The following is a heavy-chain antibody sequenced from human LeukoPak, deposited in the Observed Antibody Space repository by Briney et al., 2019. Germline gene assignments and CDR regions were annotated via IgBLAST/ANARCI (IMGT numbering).Heavy chain of an antibody. D-gene: IGHD2-15*01. V-gene: IGHV1-69*13. CDR2: IIPIFGTA. CDR3: ARLDCSGGSCYHDY. J-gene: IGHJ4*02. CDR1: GGTFSSYA. Sequence: ASVKVSCKASGGTFSSYAISWVRQAPGQGLEWMGGIIPIFGTANYAQKFQGRVTITADESTSTAYMELSSLRSEDTAVYYCARLDCSGGSCYHDYWGQGTLVTVSS.